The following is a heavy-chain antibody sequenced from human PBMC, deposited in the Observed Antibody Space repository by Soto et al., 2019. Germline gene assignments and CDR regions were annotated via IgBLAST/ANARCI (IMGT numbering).Heavy chain of an antibody. Sequence: ASVKVSCKTSGYTFTSFGVSWVRQAPGQGLEWMGWISGYNGKTKYAQTLQGRVTMTADTSTSTVYMELRGLRSDDTAVYFCARDKMIDDYGLGTYGYWGQGTLVTVSS. CDR3: ARDKMIDDYGLGTYGY. J-gene: IGHJ4*02. CDR1: GYTFTSFG. D-gene: IGHD3-16*01. CDR2: ISGYNGKT. V-gene: IGHV1-18*04.